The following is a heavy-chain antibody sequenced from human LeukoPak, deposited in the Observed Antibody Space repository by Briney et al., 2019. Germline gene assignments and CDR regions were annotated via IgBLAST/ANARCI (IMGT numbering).Heavy chain of an antibody. D-gene: IGHD5-18*01. J-gene: IGHJ4*02. V-gene: IGHV3-48*02. CDR1: GFTFSRYT. Sequence: GGSLRLSCAASGFTFSRYTMNWVRQAPGKGLEWLSYIDTSGTLMYYADSVRGRFTISRDNAKNSLYLQMNSLRDDDTAVYYCARDYIYAFDSWGQGILVTVSS. CDR3: ARDYIYAFDS. CDR2: IDTSGTLM.